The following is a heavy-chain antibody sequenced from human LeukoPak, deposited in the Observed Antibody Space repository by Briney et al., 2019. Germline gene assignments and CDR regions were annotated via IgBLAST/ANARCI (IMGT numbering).Heavy chain of an antibody. CDR1: GASISRGGYS. J-gene: IGHJ4*02. CDR3: ARHLYGSGSPLDY. Sequence: PSETLSLTCDVSGASISRGGYSWSWIRQPPGKGLEWIGCIYHSGSTYYNPSLKSRVTISMDRSKNQFSLKLSSVTAADTAVYYCARHLYGSGSPLDYWGQGILVTVSS. V-gene: IGHV4-30-2*01. D-gene: IGHD3-10*01. CDR2: IYHSGST.